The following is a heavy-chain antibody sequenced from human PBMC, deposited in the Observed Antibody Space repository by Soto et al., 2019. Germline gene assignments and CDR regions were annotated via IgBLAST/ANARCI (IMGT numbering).Heavy chain of an antibody. J-gene: IGHJ6*02. V-gene: IGHV1-69*04. CDR3: ARDAGSGDGYNFLYYYYGMDV. Sequence: SVKVSCKASGGTFSSYTISWVRQAPGQGLEWMGRIIPILGIANYAQKFQGRVTITADKSASTAYMELSSLRSEDTAVYYCARDAGSGDGYNFLYYYYGMDVWGQGTTVTVSS. CDR1: GGTFSSYT. D-gene: IGHD5-12*01. CDR2: IIPILGIA.